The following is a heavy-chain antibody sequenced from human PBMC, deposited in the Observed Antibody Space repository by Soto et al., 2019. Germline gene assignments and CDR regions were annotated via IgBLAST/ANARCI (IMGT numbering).Heavy chain of an antibody. Sequence: GASVKVSCKASGYTFTSYGISWVRQAPGQGLEWMGWISAYNGNTNYAQKLQGRVTMTTDTSTSTAYMELRSLRSDDTAVYYCARNVGDDYIWGSYWYFDYWGQGTLVTVSS. V-gene: IGHV1-18*01. D-gene: IGHD3-16*01. CDR3: ARNVGDDYIWGSYWYFDY. J-gene: IGHJ4*02. CDR1: GYTFTSYG. CDR2: ISAYNGNT.